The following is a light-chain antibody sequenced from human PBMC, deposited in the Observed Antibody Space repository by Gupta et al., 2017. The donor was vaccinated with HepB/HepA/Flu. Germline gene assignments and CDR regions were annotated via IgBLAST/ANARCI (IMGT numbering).Light chain of an antibody. V-gene: IGKV2-28*01. Sequence: DILMTHSPLSLPVTPGEPASISCRSSQSLLHSNGYNYLDWYLQKPGQAPQLLIYLGSNRAAGVTDRFSGSGAGTDFTLKISRVEAEDVGIYYCRQVRPDPALSFGAGTKVEIK. CDR1: QSLLHSNGYNY. CDR2: LGS. CDR3: RQVRPDPALS. J-gene: IGKJ4*01.